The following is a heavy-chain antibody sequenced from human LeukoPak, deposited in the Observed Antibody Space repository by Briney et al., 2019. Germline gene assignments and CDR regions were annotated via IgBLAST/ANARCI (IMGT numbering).Heavy chain of an antibody. V-gene: IGHV1-24*01. CDR3: ARNPRFGYSSSWYY. D-gene: IGHD6-13*01. CDR1: GYTFTAYY. CDR2: FDPEDGET. Sequence: ASVKVSCKTSGYTFTAYYMHWVRQAPGQGLEGMGGFDPEDGETIYAQKFQGRVTITTDESTSTAYMELSSLRSEDTAVYYCARNPRFGYSSSWYYWGQGTLVTVSS. J-gene: IGHJ4*02.